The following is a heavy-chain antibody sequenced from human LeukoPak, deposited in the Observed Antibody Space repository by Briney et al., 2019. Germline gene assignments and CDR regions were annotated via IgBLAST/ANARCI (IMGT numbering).Heavy chain of an antibody. D-gene: IGHD6-25*01. V-gene: IGHV3-7*01. CDR2: IKQDGSEK. Sequence: PGGSLRLSCTASGFTFNNYAMTWVRQAPGKGLERVANIKQDGSEKYYVDSVKGRFTISRDNAKNSLFLQMNSLRAEDTAVYYCARDMGRLVWGQGTLVTVSS. J-gene: IGHJ4*02. CDR3: ARDMGRLV. CDR1: GFTFNNYA.